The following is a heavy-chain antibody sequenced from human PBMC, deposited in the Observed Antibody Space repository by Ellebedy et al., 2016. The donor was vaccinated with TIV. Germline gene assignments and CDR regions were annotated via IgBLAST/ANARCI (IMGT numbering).Heavy chain of an antibody. J-gene: IGHJ5*02. CDR3: ARLYSGSYRWFDP. V-gene: IGHV5-10-1*01. Sequence: GESLKISCQGSGYDFSTYWITWVRQVPGKGLEWMGRIDPTDSYTKYSPSFQGHITISVQKSINTAYLEWSSLKASDTGMYYCARLYSGSYRWFDPWGPGTLVTVSS. CDR1: GYDFSTYW. D-gene: IGHD1-26*01. CDR2: IDPTDSYT.